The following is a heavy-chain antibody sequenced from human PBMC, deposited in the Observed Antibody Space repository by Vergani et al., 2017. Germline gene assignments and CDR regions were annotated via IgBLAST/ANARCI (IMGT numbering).Heavy chain of an antibody. V-gene: IGHV4-61*02. CDR1: GGSISSGSYH. D-gene: IGHD3-22*01. CDR2: IYTSGST. CDR3: ARESYDCSGYYGGFVLDY. Sequence: QVQLQESGPGLVKPSQTLSLTCTVSGGSISSGSYHWSWIREPAGKGLEWIGRIYTSGSTNYNPSLKSRVTVSVDTSENQFSLKLSSVTAADTAVYYCARESYDCSGYYGGFVLDYWGQGTLVTVSS. J-gene: IGHJ4*02.